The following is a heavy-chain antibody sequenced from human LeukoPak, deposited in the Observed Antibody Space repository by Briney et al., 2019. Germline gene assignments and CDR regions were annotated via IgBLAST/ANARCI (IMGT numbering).Heavy chain of an antibody. CDR1: GGSISSSSYY. CDR3: ARFYYYDSGAFDI. D-gene: IGHD3-22*01. CDR2: FFYSGST. V-gene: IGHV4-39*01. Sequence: TSETLSLTCTVSGGSISSSSYYWGWIRQPPGKGLEWIVSFFYSGSTYYNPSLKSRVTISVDTSKNQFSLKLSSVTAADMAVYYCARFYYYDSGAFDIWGQGTMVTVSS. J-gene: IGHJ3*02.